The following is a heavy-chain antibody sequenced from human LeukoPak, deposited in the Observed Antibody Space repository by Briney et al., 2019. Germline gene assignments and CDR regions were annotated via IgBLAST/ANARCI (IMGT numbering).Heavy chain of an antibody. V-gene: IGHV3-13*01. CDR2: IGTAGDT. Sequence: GGSLRLSCAASGFTFSSYDMPWVRQATGKGLEWVSAIGTAGDTYYPGSVKGRFTISRENAKNSLYLQMNSLRAGDTAVYYCARGGPIVGATFGANAFDIWGQGTMVTVSS. CDR3: ARGGPIVGATFGANAFDI. J-gene: IGHJ3*02. CDR1: GFTFSSYD. D-gene: IGHD1-26*01.